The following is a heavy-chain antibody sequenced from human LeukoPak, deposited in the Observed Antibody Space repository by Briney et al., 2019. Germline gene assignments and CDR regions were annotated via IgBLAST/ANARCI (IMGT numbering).Heavy chain of an antibody. CDR2: FYRDGGI. J-gene: IGHJ4*02. CDR3: AMGTFGDPLAL. Sequence: GGSLRLSCAASGFTVTNNYMNWVRQAPGKGLEWVSVFYRDGGIYYADSVKGRFIISRDNSKNMVYLQMNSLRAEDTAVYYCAMGTFGDPLALWGQGTLVTVSS. V-gene: IGHV3-66*01. CDR1: GFTVTNNY. D-gene: IGHD3-10*01.